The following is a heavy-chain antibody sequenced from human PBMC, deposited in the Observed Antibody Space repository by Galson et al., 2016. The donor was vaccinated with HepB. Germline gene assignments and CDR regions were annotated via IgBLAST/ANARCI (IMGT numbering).Heavy chain of an antibody. Sequence: PALVKPTQTLTLTCSFSGFSLTNTGVGVGWIRQPPGKALEWLALVFWAGDKHYSPSLRNRLTITKDTSKNQVVLTMTNMGPVDTATYYCGHCLPVYTDGSIFSHYFDRCGQGTLVTVSS. CDR2: VFWAGDK. V-gene: IGHV2-5*02. CDR1: GFSLTNTGVG. CDR3: GHCLPVYTDGSIFSHYFDR. D-gene: IGHD3-10*01. J-gene: IGHJ4*02.